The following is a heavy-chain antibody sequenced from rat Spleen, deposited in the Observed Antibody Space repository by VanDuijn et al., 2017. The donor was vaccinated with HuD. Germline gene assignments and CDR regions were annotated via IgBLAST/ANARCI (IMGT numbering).Heavy chain of an antibody. CDR1: GFTFSDYY. CDR3: TRHDGYGDY. V-gene: IGHV5-20*01. Sequence: EVQLVESGGGLVQPGRSIKLSCAASGFTFSDYYMAWVRQAPTKGLEWVASISYDGGSTYYRDSVKGRFTISSDNTKTTLYLQMDSLRSEDTATYYCTRHDGYGDYWGQGVMVTVSS. J-gene: IGHJ2*01. CDR2: ISYDGGST. D-gene: IGHD1-11*01.